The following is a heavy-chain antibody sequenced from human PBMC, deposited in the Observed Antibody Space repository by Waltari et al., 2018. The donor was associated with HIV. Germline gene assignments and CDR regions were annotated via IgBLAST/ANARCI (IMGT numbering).Heavy chain of an antibody. CDR2: IYYSGST. CDR3: ARQLRGGYYFDY. V-gene: IGHV4-39*01. Sequence: LQLQESGPGLVKPSETLSLTCTVSGGAIGSRCYYRGWVRQPPGKGLEWIGSIYYSGSTYYNPSLKSRVTISVDTSKNQFSLKLSSVTAADTAVYYCARQLRGGYYFDYWGPGNPGHRLL. CDR1: GGAIGSRCYY. J-gene: IGHJ4*02. D-gene: IGHD4-17*01.